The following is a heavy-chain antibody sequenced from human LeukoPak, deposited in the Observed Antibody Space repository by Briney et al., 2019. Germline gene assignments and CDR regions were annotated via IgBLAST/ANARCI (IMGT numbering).Heavy chain of an antibody. CDR2: ISSNGGST. J-gene: IGHJ4*02. CDR1: GFTFSSYA. V-gene: IGHV3-64*01. Sequence: GGSLRLSCAASGFTFSSYAMHWVRQAPGKGLEYVSAISSNGGSTYYANSVEGRFTISRDNSKNTLYLQMGSLRAEDMAVYYCAREGLDSSGFDYWGQGTLVTVSS. D-gene: IGHD3-22*01. CDR3: AREGLDSSGFDY.